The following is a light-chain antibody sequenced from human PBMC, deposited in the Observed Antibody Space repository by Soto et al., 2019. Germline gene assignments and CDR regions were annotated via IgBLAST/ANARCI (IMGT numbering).Light chain of an antibody. CDR1: QGIGNT. CDR2: AAS. CDR3: RQQNSYPIT. V-gene: IGKV1-17*01. Sequence: DIQMTQSPSSLSTSVGDRVTITCRASQGIGNTLGWYQQKPGKAPKRLIYAASSLQSGVPSRFSGSGSGTEFTLTISSRQPEEFATYYCRQQNSYPITFGQGTRLEIK. J-gene: IGKJ5*01.